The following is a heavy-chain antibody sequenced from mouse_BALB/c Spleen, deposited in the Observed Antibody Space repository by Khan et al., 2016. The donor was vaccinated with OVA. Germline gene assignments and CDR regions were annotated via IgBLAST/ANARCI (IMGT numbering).Heavy chain of an antibody. CDR1: GFSLTGYG. V-gene: IGHV2-6-7*01. CDR2: IWGDGST. CDR3: ARDRYYYGRGLAY. D-gene: IGHD1-1*01. J-gene: IGHJ3*01. Sequence: QVTLKESGPGLVVPSQSLSITCTVSGFSLTGYGVNWVRQPPGKGLEWLGMIWGDGSTDYNSALKSRLSISKDNSKSQVFLKMNSLQTDDTARYXSARDRYYYGRGLAYWGQGTLVTVSA.